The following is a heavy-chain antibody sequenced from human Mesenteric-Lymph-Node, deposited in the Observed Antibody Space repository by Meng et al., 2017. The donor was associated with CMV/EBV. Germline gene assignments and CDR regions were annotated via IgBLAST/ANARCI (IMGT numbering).Heavy chain of an antibody. CDR1: GYTFTSYG. CDR3: ARGLNYYGSGSYSY. V-gene: IGHV1-18*01. D-gene: IGHD3-10*01. J-gene: IGHJ4*02. CDR2: ISAYNGNT. Sequence: SGYTFTSYGITWVRQAPGQGLEWMGWISAYNGNTNYAQKLQGRVTMTTDTSTSTAYMELRSLRSDDTAVYYCARGLNYYGSGSYSYWGQGTLVTVSS.